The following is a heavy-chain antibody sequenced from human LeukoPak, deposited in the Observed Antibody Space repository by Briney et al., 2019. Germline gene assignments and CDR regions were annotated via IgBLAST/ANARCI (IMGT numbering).Heavy chain of an antibody. Sequence: SETLSLTCTVSGGSISSYYWSWIRQPPGKGLEWIGYIYYSGNTHNNPSLKSRVTISVDTSKNQISLKLSSVTAADTAVYYCATSAGHSGTYFDYWGPGTLVTVSS. V-gene: IGHV4-59*08. CDR2: IYYSGNT. D-gene: IGHD1-26*01. J-gene: IGHJ4*02. CDR3: ATSAGHSGTYFDY. CDR1: GGSISSYY.